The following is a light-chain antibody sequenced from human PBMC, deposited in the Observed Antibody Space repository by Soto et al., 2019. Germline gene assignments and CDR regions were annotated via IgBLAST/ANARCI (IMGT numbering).Light chain of an antibody. CDR3: QHYDGTPPA. CDR2: WAS. V-gene: IGKV4-1*01. J-gene: IGKJ1*01. Sequence: DFLLTQSPPSLAVSLGERATINSKSGHRGLYSYSYNSYLAWYQQKPGQAPKLLIYWASTRDSGVPDRFSGSGSGTDFTLTISSLQAEDVAVYYCQHYDGTPPAFGQGTKVDIK. CDR1: HRGLYSYSYNSY.